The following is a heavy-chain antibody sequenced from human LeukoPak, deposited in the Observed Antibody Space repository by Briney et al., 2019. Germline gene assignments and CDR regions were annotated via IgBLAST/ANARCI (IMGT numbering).Heavy chain of an antibody. D-gene: IGHD2-15*01. V-gene: IGHV4-30-4*01. CDR1: GASIRSGVYY. CDR2: IYDSGST. J-gene: IGHJ3*02. CDR3: ARDCSGGSCYGAFDI. Sequence: SGTLCLSCTVSGASIRSGVYYWGWIRQPPGQGLEWIRYIYDSGSTYYNPSLKSRITISVDTSENWFSLKLSSVTATDTAVYYCARDCSGGSCYGAFDIWGQGTMVTVSS.